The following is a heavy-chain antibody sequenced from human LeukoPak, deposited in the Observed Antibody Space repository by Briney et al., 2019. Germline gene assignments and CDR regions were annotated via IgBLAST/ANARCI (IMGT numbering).Heavy chain of an antibody. CDR1: GFTFSNYI. CDR3: AKEGYYGSGSFPDH. D-gene: IGHD3-10*01. J-gene: IGHJ4*02. V-gene: IGHV3-30*18. Sequence: GGSLRLSCAASGFTFSNYIMSWVRQAPGKGLEWVAVISYDGSNKYYADSVKGRFTISRDNSKNTLYLQMNSLRAEDTAVYYCAKEGYYGSGSFPDHWGQGTLVTVSS. CDR2: ISYDGSNK.